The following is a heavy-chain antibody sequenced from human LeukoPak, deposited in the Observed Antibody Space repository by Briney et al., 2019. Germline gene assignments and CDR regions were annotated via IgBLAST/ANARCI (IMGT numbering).Heavy chain of an antibody. Sequence: GGSLRLSCAASGSTFSSYEMNWVRQAPGKGLEWVSYISSSGSTIYYADSVKGRFTISRDNAKNSLYLQMNSLRAEDTAVYYCARDGVGDPFPYWGQGTLVTVSS. J-gene: IGHJ4*02. CDR2: ISSSGSTI. CDR1: GSTFSSYE. D-gene: IGHD3-10*01. V-gene: IGHV3-48*03. CDR3: ARDGVGDPFPY.